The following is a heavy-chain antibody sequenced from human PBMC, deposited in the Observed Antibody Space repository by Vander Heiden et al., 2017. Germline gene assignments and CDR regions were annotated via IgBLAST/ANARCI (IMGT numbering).Heavy chain of an antibody. CDR3: AREEWAGFDY. CDR1: GFTFSSYA. V-gene: IGHV3-30-3*01. Sequence: QVQLVESGGGVVQPGRSLSLSCAASGFTFSSYAMHWVRQAPGKGLEWVAVISYDGSNKYYADSVKGRFTISRDNSKNTLYLQMNSLRAEDTAVYYCAREEWAGFDYWGQGTLVTVSS. D-gene: IGHD3-3*01. J-gene: IGHJ4*02. CDR2: ISYDGSNK.